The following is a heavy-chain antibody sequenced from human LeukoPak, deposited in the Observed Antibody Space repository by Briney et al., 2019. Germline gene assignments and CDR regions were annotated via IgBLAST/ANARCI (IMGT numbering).Heavy chain of an antibody. CDR1: GFTFSSYA. CDR3: ARDVMGNWKLLGLGAFDI. V-gene: IGHV3-23*01. Sequence: PGGSLRLSCAASGFTFSSYAMSWVRQAPGKGLEWVSAISGSGGSTYYADSVKGRFTISRDNSKNTLYLQMNSLRAEDTAVYYCARDVMGNWKLLGLGAFDIWGQGAMVTVSS. CDR2: ISGSGGST. D-gene: IGHD1-26*01. J-gene: IGHJ3*02.